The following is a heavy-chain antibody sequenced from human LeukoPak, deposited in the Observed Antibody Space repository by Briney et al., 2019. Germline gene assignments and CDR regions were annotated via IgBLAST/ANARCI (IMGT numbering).Heavy chain of an antibody. CDR1: GGSISSSSYY. CDR2: IYYSGST. J-gene: IGHJ4*02. V-gene: IGHV4-39*01. Sequence: SETLSLTCTVSGGSISSSSYYWGWIRQPPGKGLEWIGSIYYSGSTYYNPSLKSRVTISVDTSKNQFSLKLSSVTAADTAVYYCARHYYGSGNDCWGQGTLVTVSS. D-gene: IGHD3-10*01. CDR3: ARHYYGSGNDC.